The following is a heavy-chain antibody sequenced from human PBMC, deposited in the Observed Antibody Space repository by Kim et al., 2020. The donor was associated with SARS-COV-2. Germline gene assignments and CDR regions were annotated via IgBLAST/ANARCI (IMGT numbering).Heavy chain of an antibody. D-gene: IGHD3-10*01. V-gene: IGHV1-46*01. CDR3: ARADYGSGSYDYGMDV. CDR1: GYTFTSYY. J-gene: IGHJ6*02. CDR2: INPSGGST. Sequence: ASVKVSCKASGYTFTSYYMHWVRQAPGQGLEWMGIINPSGGSTSYAQKFQGRVTMTRDTSTSTVYMELSSLRSEDTAVYYCARADYGSGSYDYGMDVWGQGTTVTVSS.